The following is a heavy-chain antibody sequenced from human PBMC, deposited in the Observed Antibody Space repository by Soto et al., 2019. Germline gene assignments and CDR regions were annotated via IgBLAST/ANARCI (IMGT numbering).Heavy chain of an antibody. CDR1: GGSISSSSYY. J-gene: IGHJ6*03. CDR3: ARHSASSWSYYYYMDV. D-gene: IGHD3-3*01. CDR2: MYYSGST. V-gene: IGHV4-39*01. Sequence: TSETLSLTCTVSGGSISSSSYYWGWIRQPPGKGLEWIGSMYYSGSTYYNPSLKSRVTISVDTSKNQFSLKLSSVIAADTAVYYCARHSASSWSYYYYMDVWGKGTTVTVSS.